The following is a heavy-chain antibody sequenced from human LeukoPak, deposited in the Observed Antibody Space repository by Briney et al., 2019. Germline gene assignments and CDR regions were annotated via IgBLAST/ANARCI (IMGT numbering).Heavy chain of an antibody. CDR2: IHYTGST. J-gene: IGHJ4*02. Sequence: PSETLSLTCTVSGGSISSYHWIWIRQPPGKGLEWIGYIHYTGSTNYNPSLKSRVTISVDTSKNQFSLKLSSVTAADTAVYYCARRRHDYGDYYFDHWGQGTLVTVSS. D-gene: IGHD4-17*01. V-gene: IGHV4-59*01. CDR1: GGSISSYH. CDR3: ARRRHDYGDYYFDH.